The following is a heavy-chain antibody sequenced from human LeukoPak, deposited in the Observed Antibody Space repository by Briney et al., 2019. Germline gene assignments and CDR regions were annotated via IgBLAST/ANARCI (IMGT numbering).Heavy chain of an antibody. CDR1: GFTFDDYA. Sequence: PGGSLRLSCAASGFTFDDYAMHWVRQAPGKGLEWVSLISWDGGSTYYADSVKGRFTISRDNSKNSLYLQMNSLRAEDTALYYCAKDRGYDSMWYYMDVWGKGTTVTVSS. CDR3: AKDRGYDSMWYYMDV. J-gene: IGHJ6*03. D-gene: IGHD5-12*01. V-gene: IGHV3-43D*03. CDR2: ISWDGGST.